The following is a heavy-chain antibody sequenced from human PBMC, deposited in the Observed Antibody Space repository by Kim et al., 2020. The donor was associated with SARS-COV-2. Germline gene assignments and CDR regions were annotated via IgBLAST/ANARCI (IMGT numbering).Heavy chain of an antibody. D-gene: IGHD6-13*01. CDR1: GYSFTSYW. J-gene: IGHJ4*02. CDR2: IYPGDSDT. Sequence: GESLKISCKGSGYSFTSYWIGWVRQMPGKGLEWMGIIYPGDSDTRYSPSFQGQVTISADKSISTAYLQWSSLKASDTAMYYCARPGYSSSWYAGGFDYWGQGTLVTVSS. CDR3: ARPGYSSSWYAGGFDY. V-gene: IGHV5-51*01.